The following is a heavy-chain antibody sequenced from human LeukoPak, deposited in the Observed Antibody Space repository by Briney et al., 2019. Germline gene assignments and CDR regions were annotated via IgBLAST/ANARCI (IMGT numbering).Heavy chain of an antibody. D-gene: IGHD5-24*01. CDR2: INYSEST. V-gene: IGHV4-59*01. Sequence: SETLSLTCTVSGGSISSYYWSWIRQPPGKGLEWIGYINYSESTNYNPSLKSRVTISVDTSKNQFSLKLSSVTAADTAVYYCARSGWLQFDYFDYWGQGTLVPVSS. CDR1: GGSISSYY. J-gene: IGHJ4*02. CDR3: ARSGWLQFDYFDY.